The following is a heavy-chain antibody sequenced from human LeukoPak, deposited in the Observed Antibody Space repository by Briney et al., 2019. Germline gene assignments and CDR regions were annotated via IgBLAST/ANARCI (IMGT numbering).Heavy chain of an antibody. Sequence: GESLRLSCAASGFTFSSSEMSWVRQAPGKGLEWVSYISSGGTNIQYADSLKGRFTISRDDVKNSLYLQMNSLRVEDTAVYYCAREDVHDAFDIWDQGTMVTVSS. CDR3: AREDVHDAFDI. D-gene: IGHD1-1*01. CDR2: ISSGGTNI. CDR1: GFTFSSSE. V-gene: IGHV3-48*03. J-gene: IGHJ3*02.